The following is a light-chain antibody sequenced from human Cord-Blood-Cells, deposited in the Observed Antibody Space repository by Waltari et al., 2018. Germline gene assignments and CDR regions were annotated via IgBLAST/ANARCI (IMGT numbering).Light chain of an antibody. V-gene: IGLV2-14*01. Sequence: QSALTQPASVSGSPGQSITISCTGTSSDVGGYNYVSWSQQHPGKAPKHMIYDVSNRPCGVSNRFPGSKSGHTASLTISGLQAEDEADYYCSSYTSSSTLEVFGGGTKLTVL. CDR2: DVS. CDR3: SSYTSSSTLEV. CDR1: SSDVGGYNY. J-gene: IGLJ3*02.